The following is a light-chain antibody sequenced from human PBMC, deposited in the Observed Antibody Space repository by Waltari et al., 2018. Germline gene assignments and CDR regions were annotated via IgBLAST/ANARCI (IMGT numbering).Light chain of an antibody. CDR3: NSYTTSSTWV. CDR2: EVR. J-gene: IGLJ3*02. V-gene: IGLV2-14*01. CDR1: SSDIGASNS. Sequence: QSALTQPASVSGSPGQSITIPCTGTSSDIGASNSCPWYQHLPGKAPKLIISEVRRRPSGVSNRFSGSKSGNMASLTISGLQAEDEADYYCNSYTTSSTWVFGGGTKLTVL.